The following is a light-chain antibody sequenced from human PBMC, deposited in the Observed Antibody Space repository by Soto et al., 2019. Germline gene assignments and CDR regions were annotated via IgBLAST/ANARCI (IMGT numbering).Light chain of an antibody. V-gene: IGKV3-11*01. CDR2: DAS. J-gene: IGKJ3*01. CDR1: QSVSNS. Sequence: EIVLTQSPATLSLSPGERATLSCRASQSVSNSLSWYQQKPGQAPSLLIYDASNRATGITARFSGSGSGTDFTLTISSLDSEDFAVYYCQHRTNWPPFTFGPGTKVDIK. CDR3: QHRTNWPPFT.